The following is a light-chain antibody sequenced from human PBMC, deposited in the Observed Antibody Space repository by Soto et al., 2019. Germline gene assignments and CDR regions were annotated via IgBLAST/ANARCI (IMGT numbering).Light chain of an antibody. CDR2: DVT. Sequence: QSALTQPASVSASPGQSITIPCTGTSSDIGGYNYVSWYQQSPGKAPKLLIFDVTNRPSGVSNRFSGSKSGNTASLTISGLQAEDEAIYYCSSYKGSTTLVVFGGGTKLTVL. CDR1: SSDIGGYNY. V-gene: IGLV2-14*01. CDR3: SSYKGSTTLVV. J-gene: IGLJ2*01.